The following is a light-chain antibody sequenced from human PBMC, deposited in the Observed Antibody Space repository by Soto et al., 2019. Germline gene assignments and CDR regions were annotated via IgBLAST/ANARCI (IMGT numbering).Light chain of an antibody. CDR3: SLYTSSSTTPYV. J-gene: IGLJ1*01. CDR1: SSDIGAYNY. V-gene: IGLV2-14*01. Sequence: QSVLTQPASVSGSPGQSITISCTGTSSDIGAYNYVSWYRQHPGKAPKLMIYEVINRPSGVSNRFSGSKSGNTASLTISALQAEDEADYYCSLYTSSSTTPYVFGTGTKVTVL. CDR2: EVI.